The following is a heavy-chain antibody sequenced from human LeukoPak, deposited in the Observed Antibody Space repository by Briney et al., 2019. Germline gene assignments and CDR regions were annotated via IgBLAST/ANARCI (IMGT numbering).Heavy chain of an antibody. CDR2: IKEDGTET. CDR1: GFTFSSYA. D-gene: IGHD5-24*01. V-gene: IGHV3-7*03. J-gene: IGHJ4*02. CDR3: AKEGRSLQTY. Sequence: GGSLRLSCAASGFTFSSYAMHWVRLAPGKGLEWVANIKEDGTETYYVDSVKGRFTISRDNAKNSLYLQMNSLRVEDTAVYYCAKEGRSLQTYWGQGTLVTVSS.